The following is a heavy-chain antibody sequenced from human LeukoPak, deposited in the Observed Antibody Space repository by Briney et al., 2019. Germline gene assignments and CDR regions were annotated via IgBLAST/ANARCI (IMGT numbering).Heavy chain of an antibody. V-gene: IGHV4-34*01. CDR1: GGSFNGYY. D-gene: IGHD6-13*01. Sequence: PSETLSLTCAVYGGSFNGYYWSWIRQPPGKGLEWIGEIDHSGSTNYNPSLKSRVTISVDTSKNQFSLKLSSVTAADTAVYYCARLAAGLFPWGQGTLVTVSS. CDR3: ARLAAGLFP. J-gene: IGHJ5*02. CDR2: IDHSGST.